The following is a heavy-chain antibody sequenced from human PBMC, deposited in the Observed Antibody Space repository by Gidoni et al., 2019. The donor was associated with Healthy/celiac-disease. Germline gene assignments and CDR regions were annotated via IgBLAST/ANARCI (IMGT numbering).Heavy chain of an antibody. Sequence: QLQLVQSCAEVKNPGASFTVSCKSSGYTFTGYYMHWVRQAPGQGLEWMGRINPNRGGTNYAQKFQGRVTMTRDTSISTAYMELSRLRSDDTAVYYCERVDNWNVRWFDPWGQGTLVTVSS. J-gene: IGHJ5*02. D-gene: IGHD1-1*01. V-gene: IGHV1-2*06. CDR3: ERVDNWNVRWFDP. CDR1: GYTFTGYY. CDR2: INPNRGGT.